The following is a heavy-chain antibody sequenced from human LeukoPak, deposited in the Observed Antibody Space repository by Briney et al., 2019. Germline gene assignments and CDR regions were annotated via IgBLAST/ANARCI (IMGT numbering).Heavy chain of an antibody. CDR3: ARVNYYDSSGYYSDL. J-gene: IGHJ2*01. D-gene: IGHD3-22*01. V-gene: IGHV1-18*01. Sequence: ASVKVSCKASGYTFTSYGISWVRQAPGQGLEWMGWISAYNGNTNYAQKLQGRVTMTTDTSTSTAYMELRSLRSDDTAVYYCARVNYYDSSGYYSDLWGRGTLVTVSS. CDR1: GYTFTSYG. CDR2: ISAYNGNT.